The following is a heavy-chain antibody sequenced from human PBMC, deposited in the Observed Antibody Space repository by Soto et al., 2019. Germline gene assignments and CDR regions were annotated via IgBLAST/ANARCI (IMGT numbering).Heavy chain of an antibody. V-gene: IGHV4-4*02. Sequence: SETLSLTCAVSGGSISSSNWWSWVRQPPGKGLEWIGEIYHSGSTNYNPSLKSRVTISVDKSKNQFSLKLSSVTAADTAVYYCAGSVYSYGTYRFTKHNWFDPWGQGTLVTVSS. CDR3: AGSVYSYGTYRFTKHNWFDP. CDR2: IYHSGST. D-gene: IGHD5-18*01. CDR1: GGSISSSNW. J-gene: IGHJ5*02.